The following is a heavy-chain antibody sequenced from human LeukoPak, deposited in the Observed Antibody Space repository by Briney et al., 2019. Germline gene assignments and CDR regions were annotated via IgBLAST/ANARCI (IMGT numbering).Heavy chain of an antibody. D-gene: IGHD1-26*01. CDR2: IYYSGST. Sequence: PSETLSLTCTVSGGSISSSSYYWGWIRQPPGKGLEWIGSIYYSGSTYYNPSLKSRVTISVDTSKNQFSLKLSSVTAADTAVYYCARSQWDPSQPNWFDPWGQGTLVTVSS. J-gene: IGHJ5*02. V-gene: IGHV4-39*07. CDR3: ARSQWDPSQPNWFDP. CDR1: GGSISSSSYY.